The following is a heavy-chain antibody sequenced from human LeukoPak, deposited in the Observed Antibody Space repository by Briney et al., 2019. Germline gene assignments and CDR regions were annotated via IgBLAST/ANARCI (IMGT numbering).Heavy chain of an antibody. Sequence: TGGSLRLSCTSSGFIISYKYMSWVRQAPGKGLEWVSTSYSDGGTYYADSLKGRFTISRDNSKNTLYLQMNSLRAEDTAVYYCARVSYDSSGYYYFDYWGQGTLVTVSS. V-gene: IGHV3-53*01. CDR1: GFIISYKY. CDR2: SYSDGGT. D-gene: IGHD3-22*01. J-gene: IGHJ4*02. CDR3: ARVSYDSSGYYYFDY.